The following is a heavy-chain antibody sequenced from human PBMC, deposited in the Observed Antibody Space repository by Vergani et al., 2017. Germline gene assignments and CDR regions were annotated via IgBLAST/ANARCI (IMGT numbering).Heavy chain of an antibody. CDR2: IIPLFRTS. Sequence: QVQLVQSGAELKRPGSSVTVSCKASGATFSSFAFSWVRQAPGQGLEWIGGIIPLFRTSNYAQKFQGRVTLTAHESTSTAYMELSSLTSEDTAVYFCARDPTNSGYDFEGELGGPQDYHYYYMDVWGKGTTVTVSS. CDR3: ARDPTNSGYDFEGELGGPQDYHYYYMDV. V-gene: IGHV1-69*01. J-gene: IGHJ6*03. D-gene: IGHD5-12*01. CDR1: GATFSSFA.